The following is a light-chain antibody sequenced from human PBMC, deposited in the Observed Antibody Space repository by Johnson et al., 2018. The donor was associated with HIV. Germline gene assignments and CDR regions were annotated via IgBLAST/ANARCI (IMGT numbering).Light chain of an antibody. J-gene: IGLJ1*01. CDR2: DNN. V-gene: IGLV1-51*01. CDR3: AAWDDSLSVHYV. CDR1: SSNIGNNY. Sequence: QSVLTQPPSVSAAPGQKVTISCSGSSSNIGNNYVSWYQQLPGTAPKLLIYDNNKRPSGVPDRFSGSKSGTSASLAISGLRSEDEADYYCAAWDDSLSVHYVFGTGTKVTVL.